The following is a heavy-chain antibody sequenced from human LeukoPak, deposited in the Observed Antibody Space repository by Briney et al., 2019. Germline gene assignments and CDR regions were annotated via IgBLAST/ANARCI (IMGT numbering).Heavy chain of an antibody. J-gene: IGHJ4*02. Sequence: PGGSLRLSCAASGFTFSSYWMSWVRQAPGKGLEWVANIKQDGSEKNYVDSVKGRFTISRDNAKNSLDLQMNSLRGEDTAVYYCARAGGYASSWAYWCQGTLVTVSS. CDR3: ARAGGYASSWAY. V-gene: IGHV3-7*01. D-gene: IGHD5-12*01. CDR2: IKQDGSEK. CDR1: GFTFSSYW.